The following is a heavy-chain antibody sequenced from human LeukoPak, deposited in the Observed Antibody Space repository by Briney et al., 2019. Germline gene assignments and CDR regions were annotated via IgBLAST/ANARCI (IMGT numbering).Heavy chain of an antibody. D-gene: IGHD6-19*01. CDR3: ARQAAYTSGRTFDF. CDR2: IYPGDSDS. CDR1: GYSFTSYW. Sequence: GESLKISCKGSGYSFTSYWIGWVRQMPGIGLEWMGIIYPGDSDSRYSPSFQGQVTISADKSISTTYLQWSSLKASDTAMYYCARQAAYTSGRTFDFWGQGTLVTVSS. V-gene: IGHV5-51*01. J-gene: IGHJ4*02.